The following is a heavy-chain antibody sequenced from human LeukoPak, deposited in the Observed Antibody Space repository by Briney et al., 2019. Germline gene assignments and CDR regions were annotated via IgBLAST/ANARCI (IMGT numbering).Heavy chain of an antibody. J-gene: IGHJ6*03. CDR2: IYYSGST. D-gene: IGHD3-16*01. CDR1: GGSISSYY. CDR3: ARFGRGGYYYMDV. Sequence: SETLSPTCTVSGGSISSYYWSWIRQPPGKGLEWIGYIYYSGSTNYNPSLKSRVTISVDTSKNQFSLKLSSVTAADTAVYYCARFGRGGYYYMDVWGKGTTVTVSS. V-gene: IGHV4-59*01.